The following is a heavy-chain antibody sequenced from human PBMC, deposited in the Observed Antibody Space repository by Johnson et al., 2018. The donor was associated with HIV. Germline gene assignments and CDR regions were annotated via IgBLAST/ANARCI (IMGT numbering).Heavy chain of an antibody. Sequence: VQLVESGGGVVQPGGSLRLSCAASGFSFGDYYMSWIRQAPGKGLEWISYISSDGSTYYADSVKGRFTISRDNSKNTLYLQMNSLKVEDTAVYYCARGAAFDIWGQGTMVIVSS. V-gene: IGHV3-66*01. CDR3: ARGAAFDI. CDR2: ISSDGST. CDR1: GFSFGDYY. J-gene: IGHJ3*02.